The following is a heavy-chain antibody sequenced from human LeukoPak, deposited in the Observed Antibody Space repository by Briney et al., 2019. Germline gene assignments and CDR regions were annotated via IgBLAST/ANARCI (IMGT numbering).Heavy chain of an antibody. J-gene: IGHJ4*02. D-gene: IGHD1-26*01. CDR1: GFTFSNYW. CDR3: VNTPGADDY. V-gene: IGHV3-7*03. CDR2: INQDGSEK. Sequence: GGSLRLSCAASGFTFSNYWMSWVRQAPGKGLEWVANINQDGSEKYYVDSVKGRFTISRDNAKNSLYLQMNSLRAEDTAVYHCVNTPGADDYWGQGTLVTVSS.